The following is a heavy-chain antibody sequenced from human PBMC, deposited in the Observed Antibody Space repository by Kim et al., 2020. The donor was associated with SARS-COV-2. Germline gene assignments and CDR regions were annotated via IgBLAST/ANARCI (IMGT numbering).Heavy chain of an antibody. CDR3: ARENVYLYGMDA. Sequence: NYAQKCQGRRTITAGESTSTTYMELSSLGSEDTAVYYCARENVYLYGMDAWGQGTTVTVSS. V-gene: IGHV1-69*01. J-gene: IGHJ6*02. D-gene: IGHD3-16*01.